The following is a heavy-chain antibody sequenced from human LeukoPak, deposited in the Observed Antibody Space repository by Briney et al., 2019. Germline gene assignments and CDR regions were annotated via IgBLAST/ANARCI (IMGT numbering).Heavy chain of an antibody. D-gene: IGHD4-23*01. J-gene: IGHJ4*02. CDR3: ARDLLTTVVTRYFDY. CDR2: IIPILGIA. CDR1: GGTFSSYA. Sequence: LVKVSCKASGGTFSSYAISWVRQAPGQGLEWMRRIIPILGIANYAQKFQGRVTITADKSTSTAYMELSSLRSEDTAVYYCARDLLTTVVTRYFDYWGQGTLVTVSS. V-gene: IGHV1-69*04.